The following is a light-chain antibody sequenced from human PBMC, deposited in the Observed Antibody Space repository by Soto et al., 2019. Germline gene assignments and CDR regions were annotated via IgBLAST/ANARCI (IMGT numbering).Light chain of an antibody. V-gene: IGKV3-20*01. CDR3: QQYGTSPIN. CDR1: QSIKNNF. J-gene: IGKJ5*01. CDR2: GAS. Sequence: EIVLTQSPGTLSLSPWERATLSCTASQSIKNNFLAWYQQKPGQAPRLLIFGASSRSSGIPYRFSGSGSGTDFTLTVSRLEPEDFAVYYCQQYGTSPINFGQGTRLRL.